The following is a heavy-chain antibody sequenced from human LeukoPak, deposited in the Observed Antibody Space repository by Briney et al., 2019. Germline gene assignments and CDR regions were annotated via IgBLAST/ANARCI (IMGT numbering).Heavy chain of an antibody. CDR1: GFSLSTSGVG. D-gene: IGHD3-16*02. Sequence: SGPTLVNPTQTLTLTCTFSGFSLSTSGVGVGWIRQPPGKALEWLALIYWNDDKRYSPSLKSRLTITKDTSKNQVVLTMTNMDPVDTATYYCAHSGYDYVWGSYRQDAFDIWGQGTMVTVPS. CDR2: IYWNDDK. J-gene: IGHJ3*02. V-gene: IGHV2-5*01. CDR3: AHSGYDYVWGSYRQDAFDI.